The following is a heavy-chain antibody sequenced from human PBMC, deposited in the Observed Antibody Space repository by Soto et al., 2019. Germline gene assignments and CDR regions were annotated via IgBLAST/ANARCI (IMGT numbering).Heavy chain of an antibody. Sequence: ASVKVSCKASGYTFTSYAMHWVRQAPGQRXEWMGWINAGNGNTKYSQKFRGRVTITRDTSASTAYMELSSLRSEDTAVYYCARFLPYCSGGSCYSSAGWFDPWGQGNLVTVSS. J-gene: IGHJ5*02. D-gene: IGHD2-15*01. CDR2: INAGNGNT. CDR1: GYTFTSYA. V-gene: IGHV1-3*01. CDR3: ARFLPYCSGGSCYSSAGWFDP.